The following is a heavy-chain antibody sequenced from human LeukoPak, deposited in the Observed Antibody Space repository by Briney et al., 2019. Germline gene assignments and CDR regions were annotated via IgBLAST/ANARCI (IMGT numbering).Heavy chain of an antibody. J-gene: IGHJ4*02. CDR1: GFTFSDYY. Sequence: NAGGSLRLSCAASGFTFSDYYMSWIRQAPGKGLEWVSYISSSSSYTNYADSVKGRFTISRDNAKNSLYLQMNSLRAEDTAVYYCAKERTARGSYSPFDYWGQGTLVTVSS. V-gene: IGHV3-11*05. CDR2: ISSSSSYT. CDR3: AKERTARGSYSPFDY. D-gene: IGHD1-26*01.